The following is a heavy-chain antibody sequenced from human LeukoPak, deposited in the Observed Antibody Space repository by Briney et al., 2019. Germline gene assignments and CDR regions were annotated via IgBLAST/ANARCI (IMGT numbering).Heavy chain of an antibody. V-gene: IGHV4-34*01. D-gene: IGHD2-2*01. Sequence: PSETLSLTRAVYGGSFRGYHWSWTRQPPGKGLEWIGEINHSGSTNYNPSLKSRVTISLDTSMKKFSLKLNSVTAADTAVYYCASTERCSTTCPLDYWGQGTLVTVSS. CDR3: ASTERCSTTCPLDY. CDR1: GGSFRGYH. CDR2: INHSGST. J-gene: IGHJ4*02.